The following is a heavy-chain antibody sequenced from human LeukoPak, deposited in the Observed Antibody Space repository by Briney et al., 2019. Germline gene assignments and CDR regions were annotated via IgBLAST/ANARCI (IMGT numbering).Heavy chain of an antibody. CDR1: VYTFTAYY. D-gene: IGHD2-8*01. V-gene: IGHV1-2*02. Sequence: ASVKVSYKPSVYTFTAYYILWVRQAPGQGLGWMGWINPNSGDTNYAQKFQDRVTLTRDTSISTAYMELSRLRSDDTAVYYCARLMGSYGHFHYWGQGTLVTVSS. CDR2: INPNSGDT. CDR3: ARLMGSYGHFHY. J-gene: IGHJ4*02.